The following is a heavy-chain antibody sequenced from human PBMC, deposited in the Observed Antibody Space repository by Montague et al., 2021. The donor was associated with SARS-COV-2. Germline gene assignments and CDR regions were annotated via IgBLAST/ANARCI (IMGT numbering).Heavy chain of an antibody. J-gene: IGHJ4*02. D-gene: IGHD5-18*01. Sequence: SETLSLTCTVSGGSISNSISYWDWIRQPPGKGLEWIGSIYYTENTYYXPSLKSRVTISIDTSKNQFSLKLSSVTAADTAVYYCARPGSGYSYGSGAFDYWGQGTLVTVSS. CDR2: IYYTENT. CDR3: ARPGSGYSYGSGAFDY. V-gene: IGHV4-39*01. CDR1: GGSISNSISY.